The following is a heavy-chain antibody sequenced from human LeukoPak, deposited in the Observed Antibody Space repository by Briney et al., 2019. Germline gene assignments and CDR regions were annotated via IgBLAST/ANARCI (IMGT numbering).Heavy chain of an antibody. D-gene: IGHD1-26*01. J-gene: IGHJ4*02. V-gene: IGHV4-59*01. CDR3: TRGTHSGSYLYYFDY. CDR2: IYYSGST. CDR1: GGSISSYY. Sequence: SETLSLTCTVSGGSISSYYWSWIRQPPGKRLEWIGYIYYSGSTNYNPSLKSRVTISIDTSKNQFSLKLSSVTAADTAVYYCTRGTHSGSYLYYFDYWGQGTLVTVSS.